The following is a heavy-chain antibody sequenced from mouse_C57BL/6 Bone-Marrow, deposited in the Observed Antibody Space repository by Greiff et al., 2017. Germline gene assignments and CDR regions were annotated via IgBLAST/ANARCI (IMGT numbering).Heavy chain of an antibody. V-gene: IGHV1-64*01. Sequence: QVQLQQPGAELVKPGASVKLSCKASGYTFTSYWMHWVKQRPGQGLEWIGMIHPNSGSTNYNEKFKSKATLTVDKSSSTAYMQLSSLTSEDSAVYYCARWTITTVVGKDFDYWGQGTTLTVSS. CDR2: IHPNSGST. CDR1: GYTFTSYW. CDR3: ARWTITTVVGKDFDY. D-gene: IGHD1-1*01. J-gene: IGHJ2*01.